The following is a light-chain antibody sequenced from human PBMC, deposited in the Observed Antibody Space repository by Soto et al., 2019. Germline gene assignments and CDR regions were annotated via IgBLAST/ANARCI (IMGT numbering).Light chain of an antibody. Sequence: QSALTQPASVSGSPGQSITISCAGTMRDVGAYNLVSWYQQHPGRAPQLIIYEVRNRPSGISFRFSGSKSGNTASLTISGLQAEDEADYYCSSYTRSSTPYVYGTGTKLTVL. J-gene: IGLJ1*01. V-gene: IGLV2-14*01. CDR2: EVR. CDR1: MRDVGAYNL. CDR3: SSYTRSSTPYV.